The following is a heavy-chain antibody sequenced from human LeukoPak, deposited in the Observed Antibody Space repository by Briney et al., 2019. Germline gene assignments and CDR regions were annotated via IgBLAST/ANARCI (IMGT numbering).Heavy chain of an antibody. CDR1: GGSISSYY. J-gene: IGHJ4*02. CDR3: ARVKKQKAITGFDY. Sequence: MSSETLSLTCTVSGGSISSYYWSWIRQPAGKGLEWIGRIYTSGSTNYNPSLKSRVTMSVDTSKNQFSLKLSSVTAADTAVYYCARVKKQKAITGFDYWGQGTLVTVSS. CDR2: IYTSGST. D-gene: IGHD1-14*01. V-gene: IGHV4-4*07.